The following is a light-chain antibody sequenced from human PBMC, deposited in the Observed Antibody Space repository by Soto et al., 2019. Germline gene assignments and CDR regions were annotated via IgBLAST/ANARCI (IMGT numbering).Light chain of an antibody. CDR3: QSYDSELSSWV. J-gene: IGLJ3*02. CDR2: SND. V-gene: IGLV1-40*01. Sequence: QSVLTQPPSVSVAPGQRVTISCTWNNSNIGAGYDVHWYQQFPVMAPKVVIYSNDHRPSGVPDRFSASKSGTSASLAITGLRAEDEADYYCQSYDSELSSWVFGGGTKLTVL. CDR1: NSNIGAGYD.